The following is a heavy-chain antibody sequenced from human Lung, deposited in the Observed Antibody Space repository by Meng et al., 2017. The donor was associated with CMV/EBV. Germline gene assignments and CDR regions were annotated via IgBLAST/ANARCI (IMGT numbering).Heavy chain of an antibody. CDR3: AREPGRGAFDI. D-gene: IGHD3-10*01. V-gene: IGHV3-74*01. Sequence: EFLKTSCAVSGMNLETYWMHWVRQVPGKGLVLLSRIYRDGVTTRYADAVKGRFTITRDNTKNTQYLQMNGLRVEDTAVYCGAREPGRGAFDIWGQGPMVTVSS. CDR1: GMNLETYW. J-gene: IGHJ3*02. CDR2: IYRDGVTT.